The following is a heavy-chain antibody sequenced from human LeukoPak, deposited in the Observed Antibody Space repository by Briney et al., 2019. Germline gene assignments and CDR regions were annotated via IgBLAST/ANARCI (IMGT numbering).Heavy chain of an antibody. CDR3: ARDREGTSCYDY. V-gene: IGHV4-30-2*01. Sequence: PSETLSLTCTVSGGSISSGGYYWSWIRQPPGKGLEWIGYIYHSGSTYYNPSLKSRVTISVDRSKNQFSLKLSSVTAADTAVYYCARDREGTSCYDYWGQGTLVTVSS. CDR1: GGSISSGGYY. J-gene: IGHJ4*02. D-gene: IGHD2-2*01. CDR2: IYHSGST.